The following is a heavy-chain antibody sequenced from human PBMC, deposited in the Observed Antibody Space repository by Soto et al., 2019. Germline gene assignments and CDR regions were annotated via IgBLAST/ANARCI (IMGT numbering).Heavy chain of an antibody. CDR1: GGTFSSYA. V-gene: IGHV1-69*13. J-gene: IGHJ5*02. D-gene: IGHD4-17*01. CDR2: IIPIFGTA. CDR3: ARGDYQYNWFDP. Sequence: SVKVSCKASGGTFSSYASSWVRQAPGQGLEWMGGIIPIFGTANYAQKFQGRVTITADESTSTAYMELSSLRSEDTAVYYCARGDYQYNWFDPWGQGTLVTVSS.